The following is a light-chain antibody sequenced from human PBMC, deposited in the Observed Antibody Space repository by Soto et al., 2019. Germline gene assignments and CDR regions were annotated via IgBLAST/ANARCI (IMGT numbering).Light chain of an antibody. CDR1: SSDVGRYNY. CDR3: SSYAGSNNFGV. Sequence: ALTQPSSASGSPGQSVTISCTGTSSDVGRYNYVSWYQQHPGKAPKLMIYEVNKRPSGVPDRFSGSKSGNTASLTVSGLQAEDEADYYCSSYAGSNNFGVFGTGTKVTVL. CDR2: EVN. V-gene: IGLV2-8*01. J-gene: IGLJ1*01.